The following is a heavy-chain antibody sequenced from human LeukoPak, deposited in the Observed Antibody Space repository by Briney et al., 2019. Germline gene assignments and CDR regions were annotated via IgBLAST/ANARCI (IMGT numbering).Heavy chain of an antibody. Sequence: SETLSLTCTVSGGSISSYYWSWIRQPPGKGLEWIGYIYYSGSTKYNPSLKSRVTISVDTSRNQFSLKLSSVTAADTAVYYCARGSFWSGYPPSNYFDYWGQGALVTVSS. CDR1: GGSISSYY. J-gene: IGHJ4*02. V-gene: IGHV4-59*01. CDR3: ARGSFWSGYPPSNYFDY. D-gene: IGHD3-3*01. CDR2: IYYSGST.